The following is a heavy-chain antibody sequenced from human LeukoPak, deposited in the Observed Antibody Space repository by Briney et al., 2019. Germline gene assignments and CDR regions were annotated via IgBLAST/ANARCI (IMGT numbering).Heavy chain of an antibody. CDR2: ISAYNGNT. CDR3: AREGGRFLWFGQTRTSYYGRDV. J-gene: IGHJ6*02. CDR1: GYTFTSYG. V-gene: IGHV1-18*01. Sequence: GASVKVSCKASGYTFTSYGISWVRQAPGQGLEWMGWISAYNGNTNYAQKLQGRVTMTTDTSTSTAYMELRSLRSDDTAVYYLAREGGRFLWFGQTRTSYYGRDVWCQGATVTVAS. D-gene: IGHD3-10*01.